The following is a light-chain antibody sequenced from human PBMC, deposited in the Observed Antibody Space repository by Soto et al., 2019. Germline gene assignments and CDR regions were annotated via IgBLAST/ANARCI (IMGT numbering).Light chain of an antibody. J-gene: IGKJ1*01. CDR3: QEYNNWPPRT. Sequence: EIVMPQSPATGSVSPGESGTLACRASQSVTSNLAWYQQKPGQAPRLLIYGASTRATGIPARFSGSGSGTEFTLTISSLQSEDFEVSFCQEYNNWPPRTFGQGTKVDIK. CDR2: GAS. CDR1: QSVTSN. V-gene: IGKV3-15*01.